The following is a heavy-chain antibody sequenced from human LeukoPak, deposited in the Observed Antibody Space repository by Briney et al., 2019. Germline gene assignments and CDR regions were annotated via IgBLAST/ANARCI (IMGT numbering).Heavy chain of an antibody. D-gene: IGHD2-2*01. V-gene: IGHV3-20*04. J-gene: IGHJ4*02. Sequence: PGGSLRLSCTASGFAFDEHGMSWVRQVPGKGLECVSGINWSGGSTGYADPLRGRFTISRDNAKNSLYLQMDSQRAEDTALYYCARAPITSPFYFDYWGQGTLVTVSS. CDR2: INWSGGST. CDR3: ARAPITSPFYFDY. CDR1: GFAFDEHG.